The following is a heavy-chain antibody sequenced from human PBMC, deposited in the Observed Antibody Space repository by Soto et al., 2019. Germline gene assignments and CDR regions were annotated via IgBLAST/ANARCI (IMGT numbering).Heavy chain of an antibody. CDR2: IKQAGSEK. D-gene: IGHD7-27*01. V-gene: IGHV3-7*03. J-gene: IGHJ6*02. CDR1: GFPFSSYW. Sequence: EVQLVESGGGLVQPGGSLRLSCAASGFPFSSYWMSWVRQAPGKGLEWVANIKQAGSEKYYVDSVKGRFTISRDNAKNALYLQMNSLRGEDTAVYYCARDGDKNYDYGMDVWGQGTTVTVSS. CDR3: ARDGDKNYDYGMDV.